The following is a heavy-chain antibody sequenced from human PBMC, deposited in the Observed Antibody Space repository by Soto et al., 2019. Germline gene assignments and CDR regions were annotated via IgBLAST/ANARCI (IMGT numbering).Heavy chain of an antibody. CDR1: GGTFSSYA. CDR3: ARSAGYYDSSGYYYGGHYFDY. D-gene: IGHD3-22*01. Sequence: QVQLVQSGAEVKKPGSSVKVSCKASGGTFSSYAISWVRQAPGQGLEWMGGIIPIFGTANYAQKFQGRVTITADESTSTACMELSSLRSEDTAVYYCARSAGYYDSSGYYYGGHYFDYWGQGTLVTVSS. J-gene: IGHJ4*02. V-gene: IGHV1-69*01. CDR2: IIPIFGTA.